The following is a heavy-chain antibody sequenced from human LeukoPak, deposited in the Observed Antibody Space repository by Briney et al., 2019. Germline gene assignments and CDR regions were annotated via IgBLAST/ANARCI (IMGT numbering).Heavy chain of an antibody. CDR1: GGTFSSYA. J-gene: IGHJ4*02. CDR3: ARVYYSSGWSN. D-gene: IGHD6-19*01. V-gene: IGHV1-69*04. CDR2: IIPILGIA. Sequence: ASVKVSCKASGGTFSSYAISWVRQAPGQGLEWMGRIIPILGIANYAQKFQGRVTITADKSTSAAYMELSSLRSEDTAVYYCARVYYSSGWSNWGQGTLVTVSS.